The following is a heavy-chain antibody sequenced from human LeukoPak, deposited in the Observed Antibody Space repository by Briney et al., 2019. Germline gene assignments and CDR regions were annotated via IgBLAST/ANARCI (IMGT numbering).Heavy chain of an antibody. CDR1: GGSISSGSYY. CDR2: IYTSGST. D-gene: IGHD4-23*01. J-gene: IGHJ4*02. CDR3: AREPVVTPFVDY. Sequence: SQTLSLTCTVSGGSISSGSYYWSWIRQPAGKGLEWIGRIYTSGSTNYNPSLKSRVTISVDTSKNQFSLKLSSVTAADTAVYYCAREPVVTPFVDYWGQGTLVTVSS. V-gene: IGHV4-61*02.